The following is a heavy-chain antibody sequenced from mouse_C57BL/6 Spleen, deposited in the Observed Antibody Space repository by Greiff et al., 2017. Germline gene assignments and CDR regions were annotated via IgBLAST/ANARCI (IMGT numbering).Heavy chain of an antibody. V-gene: IGHV1-15*01. CDR1: GYTFTDYE. CDR3: TRGLGRRAMDY. J-gene: IGHJ4*01. Sequence: QVQLQQSGAELVRPGASVTLSCKASGYTFTDYEMHWVKQTPVHGLEWIGAIDPETGGTAYNQKFKGKAILTADKSSSTASMELRSLTSEDSAVYYCTRGLGRRAMDYWGQGTSVTVSS. D-gene: IGHD4-1*01. CDR2: IDPETGGT.